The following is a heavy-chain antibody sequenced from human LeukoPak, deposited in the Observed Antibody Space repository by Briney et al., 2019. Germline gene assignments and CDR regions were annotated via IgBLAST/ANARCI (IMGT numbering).Heavy chain of an antibody. Sequence: GGSLRLSCAASGFTFSSYEMNWVRQAPGKGLEWVSYISSSGSTIYYADSVKGRFTISRDNAKNSLYLQMNSLRAEDTAVYYCAVYDILTGYFDYWDHGTLVTVSS. J-gene: IGHJ4*01. D-gene: IGHD3-9*01. CDR1: GFTFSSYE. V-gene: IGHV3-48*03. CDR2: ISSSGSTI. CDR3: AVYDILTGYFDY.